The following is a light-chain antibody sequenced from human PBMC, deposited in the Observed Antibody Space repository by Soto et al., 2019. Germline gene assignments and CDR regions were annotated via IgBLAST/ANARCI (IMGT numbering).Light chain of an antibody. V-gene: IGKV3-20*01. CDR2: GAS. Sequence: EIVLTQSPGTLSLSPGERATLSCRASQSVSSSYLAWYQQKPGQAPRLLIYGASSRATGIPDRFSGSGSGTDFTLTISRLEPEAFAVYYCQQYSGSPGFTFGPGTKVDIK. J-gene: IGKJ3*01. CDR3: QQYSGSPGFT. CDR1: QSVSSSY.